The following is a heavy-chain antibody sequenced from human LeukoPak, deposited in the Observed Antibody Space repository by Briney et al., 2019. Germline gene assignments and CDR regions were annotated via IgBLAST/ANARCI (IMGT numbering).Heavy chain of an antibody. CDR2: ISAYNGNT. CDR1: GYTFTSYG. V-gene: IGHV1-18*01. CDR3: ARGSRRIQLWLQPDFDY. J-gene: IGHJ4*02. D-gene: IGHD5-18*01. Sequence: ASVKVSCKASGYTFTSYGISWVRQAPRQGLEWMGWISAYNGNTNYAQKLQGRVTMTTDTSTSTAYMELRSLRSDDTAVYYCARGSRRIQLWLQPDFDYWGQGTLVTVSS.